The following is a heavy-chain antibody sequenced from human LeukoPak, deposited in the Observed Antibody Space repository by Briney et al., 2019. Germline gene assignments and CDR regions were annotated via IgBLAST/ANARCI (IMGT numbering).Heavy chain of an antibody. V-gene: IGHV3-23*01. Sequence: GASLRLSCATSGFTFSSYGMSWVRQAPGKGLEWVSATSGSSGTAYYADSVKGRFTISRDNSKNTLYLQMNSLRAEDTAVYYCAKDRGYGGNSALDYWGQGTLVIVSS. CDR2: TSGSSGTA. J-gene: IGHJ4*02. CDR3: AKDRGYGGNSALDY. CDR1: GFTFSSYG. D-gene: IGHD4-23*01.